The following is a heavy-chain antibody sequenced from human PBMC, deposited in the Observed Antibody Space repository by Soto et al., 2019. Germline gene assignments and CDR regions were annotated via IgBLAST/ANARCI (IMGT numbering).Heavy chain of an antibody. CDR1: GFTFSSYA. V-gene: IGHV3-23*01. CDR3: AKDKDYGDYGIAY. CDR2: ISGSGGGT. J-gene: IGHJ4*02. Sequence: GGSLRLSCAASGFTFSSYAMSWVRQAPGKGLEWVSAISGSGGGTYYADSVKGRFTISRDNSKNTLYLQMNSLRAEDTAVYYCAKDKDYGDYGIAYWGQGTLVTVSS. D-gene: IGHD4-17*01.